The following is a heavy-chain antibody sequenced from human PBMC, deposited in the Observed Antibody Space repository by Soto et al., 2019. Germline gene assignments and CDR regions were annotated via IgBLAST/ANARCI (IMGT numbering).Heavy chain of an antibody. V-gene: IGHV3-30*03. D-gene: IGHD6-19*01. CDR2: ISYDGTKT. Sequence: QVQLVEPGGGVVQPGRSLRVSCAASGFTFSIYAIHWVRQAPGTGLEWVAVISYDGTKTYYADSVKGRFTISRDNSKNTGYLPMNCRRDEDTGVYYCAIDRGTRRQWLIDDFDNWGQGTVVTVSP. CDR1: GFTFSIYA. J-gene: IGHJ4*02. CDR3: AIDRGTRRQWLIDDFDN.